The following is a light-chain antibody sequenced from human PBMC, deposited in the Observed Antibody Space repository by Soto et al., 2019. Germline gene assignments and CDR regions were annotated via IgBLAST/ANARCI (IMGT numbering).Light chain of an antibody. CDR1: QSVSSS. J-gene: IGKJ1*01. CDR2: GAS. CDR3: KHVPNWPPWT. Sequence: EVVMTQSPDTLSVSPGERATLSCRASQSVSSSLAWYQQKPGQAPRLLIYGASTRAPGVPARFSGSGSGTEFTLTISSVQSEDVAVYSCKHVPNWPPWTFGPGTRVEIK. V-gene: IGKV3-15*01.